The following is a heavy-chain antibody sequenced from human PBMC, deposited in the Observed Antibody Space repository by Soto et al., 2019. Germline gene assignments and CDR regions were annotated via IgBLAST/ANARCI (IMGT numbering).Heavy chain of an antibody. Sequence: HLQLQESGPGLVKPSETLSLTCTVSGGSISSSTYYWGWIRQPPGKGLEWIANIYYSGSTYYNPSLKRRVTISVDTSKNQFSLKLNSVTAADTAVYYCARSNSGYYKWFDPWGQGTLVTVSS. CDR3: ARSNSGYYKWFDP. D-gene: IGHD3-22*01. J-gene: IGHJ5*02. V-gene: IGHV4-39*01. CDR2: IYYSGST. CDR1: GGSISSSTYY.